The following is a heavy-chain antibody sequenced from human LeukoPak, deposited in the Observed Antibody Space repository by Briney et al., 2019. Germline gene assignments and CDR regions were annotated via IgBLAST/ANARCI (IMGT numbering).Heavy chain of an antibody. CDR1: GFTFSSYA. CDR3: AKDRGNWNGEFDY. D-gene: IGHD1-1*01. Sequence: GGSLRLSCAASGFTFSSYAMTWVRQAPGKGLEWVSIISGSGGSTYYAASVKGRFTISRDNSKNTLYLQMNSLRVEDTAVYYCAKDRGNWNGEFDYWGQETLVTVSS. V-gene: IGHV3-23*01. CDR2: ISGSGGST. J-gene: IGHJ4*02.